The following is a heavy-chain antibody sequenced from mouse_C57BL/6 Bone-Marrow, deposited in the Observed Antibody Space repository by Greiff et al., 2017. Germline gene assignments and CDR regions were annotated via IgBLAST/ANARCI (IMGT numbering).Heavy chain of an antibody. D-gene: IGHD1-1*01. J-gene: IGHJ1*03. V-gene: IGHV5-9-1*02. CDR2: ISSGGDYI. CDR1: GFTFSSYA. Sequence: EVQVVESGEGLVKPGGSLKLSCAASGFTFSSYAMSWVRQTPEKRLEWVAYISSGGDYIYYADTVKGRFTISRDNARNTLYLQMSSLKSEDTAMYYCTRGHSSSGYFDVWGTGTTVTVSS. CDR3: TRGHSSSGYFDV.